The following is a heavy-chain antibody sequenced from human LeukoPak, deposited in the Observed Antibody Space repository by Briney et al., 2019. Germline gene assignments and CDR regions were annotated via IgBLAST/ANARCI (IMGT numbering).Heavy chain of an antibody. D-gene: IGHD2-8*01. CDR1: GFAFGHYT. CDR3: AKDRCSNGIGCYYYYMDV. J-gene: IGHJ6*03. CDR2: ISWDGGNK. Sequence: PGGALRLSCAASGFAFGHYTMHWVRQAPGKGLEWVSLISWDGGNKYYADSVKGRFTISRDNNKISLYLQMNSLRAEDTAVYYCAKDRCSNGIGCYYYYMDVWGKGTTVTISS. V-gene: IGHV3-43*01.